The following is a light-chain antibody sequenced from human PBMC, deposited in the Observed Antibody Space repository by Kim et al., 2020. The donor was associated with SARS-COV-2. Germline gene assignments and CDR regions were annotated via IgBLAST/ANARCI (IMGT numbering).Light chain of an antibody. CDR2: DVS. CDR3: TSFTSSKTFV. V-gene: IGLV2-14*03. J-gene: IGLJ1*01. Sequence: GQSITISCTVTSSDVGGYNYVSWYQQHPGKAPKLIISDVSDRPSGVSHRFSGAKSGNTASLTISGLQAEDEADYYCTSFTSSKTFVFGIGTKVTVL. CDR1: SSDVGGYNY.